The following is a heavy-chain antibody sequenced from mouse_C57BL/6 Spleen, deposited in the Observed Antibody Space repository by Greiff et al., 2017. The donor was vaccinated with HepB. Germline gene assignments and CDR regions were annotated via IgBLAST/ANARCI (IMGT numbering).Heavy chain of an antibody. CDR2: IDPANGNT. J-gene: IGHJ1*03. V-gene: IGHV14-3*01. CDR3: ARGDYGSSWYFDV. D-gene: IGHD1-1*01. CDR1: GFNIKNTY. Sequence: EVKLVESVAELVRPGASVKLSCTASGFNIKNTYMHWVKQRPEQGLEWIGRIDPANGNTKYAPKFQGKATITADTSSNTAYLQLSSLTSEDTAIYYCARGDYGSSWYFDVWGTGTTVTVSS.